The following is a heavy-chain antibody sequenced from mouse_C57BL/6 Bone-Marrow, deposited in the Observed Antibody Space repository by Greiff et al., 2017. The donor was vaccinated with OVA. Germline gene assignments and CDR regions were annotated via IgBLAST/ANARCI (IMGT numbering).Heavy chain of an antibody. CDR1: GYAFSSYW. Sequence: QVQLQQSGAELVKPGASVKISCKASGYAFSSYWMNWVKQRPGKGLEWIGQIYPGDGDTNYNGKFKGKATLTADKSSSTAYMQLSSLTSEDSAVYFCARWVTGDYCDYWGQGTTLTVSS. CDR3: ARWVTGDYCDY. V-gene: IGHV1-80*01. J-gene: IGHJ2*01. CDR2: IYPGDGDT. D-gene: IGHD2-1*01.